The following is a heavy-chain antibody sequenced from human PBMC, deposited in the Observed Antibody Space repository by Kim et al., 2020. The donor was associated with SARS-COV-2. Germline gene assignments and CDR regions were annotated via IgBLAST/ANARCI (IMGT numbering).Heavy chain of an antibody. D-gene: IGHD6-13*01. V-gene: IGHV1-18*01. J-gene: IGHJ6*02. CDR3: ARRYSSSWGEYYGMDV. Sequence: QKLQGRVTMTTDTSTNTAYMELMSLRSDDTAVYYCARRYSSSWGEYYGMDVWGQGTTVTVSS.